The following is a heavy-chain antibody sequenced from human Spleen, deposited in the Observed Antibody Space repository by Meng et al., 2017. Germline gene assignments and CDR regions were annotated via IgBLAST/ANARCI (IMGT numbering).Heavy chain of an antibody. CDR2: IYPGDSDT. CDR1: GYSFTSYW. J-gene: IGHJ4*02. Sequence: GESLKISCKGSGYSFTSYWIGWVRQMPGKGLEWMGIIYPGDSDTRYSPSFQGQVTNSADKSISTAYRQWSSLKASDTAMYYGARRPYGSGAHCDYWGQGTLVTVSS. D-gene: IGHD3-10*01. V-gene: IGHV5-51*01. CDR3: ARRPYGSGAHCDY.